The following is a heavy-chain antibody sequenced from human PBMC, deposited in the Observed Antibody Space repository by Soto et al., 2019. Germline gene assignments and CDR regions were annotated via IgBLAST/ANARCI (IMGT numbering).Heavy chain of an antibody. J-gene: IGHJ4*02. CDR1: GYTFTNFG. V-gene: IGHV1-18*01. CDR2: ISAYNGNT. CDR3: AIRGALRYFDSLLYY. D-gene: IGHD3-9*01. Sequence: QVQLVQSGAEVKKPGASVKVSCKASGYTFTNFGFNWVRQAPGQGLEWMGWISAYNGNTNYARKLQGSVPTTPGTSTSQAYLERRSLRSDDRAVHCCAIRGALRYFDSLLYYWGQGTLVTVSS.